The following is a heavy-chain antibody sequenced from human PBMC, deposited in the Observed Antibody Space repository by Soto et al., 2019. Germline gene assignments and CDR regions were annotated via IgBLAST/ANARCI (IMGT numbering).Heavy chain of an antibody. V-gene: IGHV1-18*01. Sequence: ASVKVSCKASCYTFTSYGISWVRQAPGQWLEWMGWISAYNGNTNYAQKLQGRVTMTTDTSTSTAYMELRSLRSDDTAVYYCARDDETYSSSWYGWFDPWGQGTLVTVSS. CDR1: CYTFTSYG. J-gene: IGHJ5*02. D-gene: IGHD6-13*01. CDR2: ISAYNGNT. CDR3: ARDDETYSSSWYGWFDP.